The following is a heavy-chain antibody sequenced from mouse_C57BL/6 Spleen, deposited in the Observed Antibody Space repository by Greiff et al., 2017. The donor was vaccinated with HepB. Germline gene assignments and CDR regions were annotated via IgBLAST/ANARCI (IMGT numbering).Heavy chain of an antibody. CDR1: GYTFTDYE. Sequence: SGAELVRPGASVTLSCKASGYTFTDYEMHWVKQTPVHGLEWIGAIDPETGGTAYNQKFKGKAILTADKSSSTAYMELRSLTSEDSAVYYCTRNYGSSYWFAYWGQGTLVTVSA. CDR2: IDPETGGT. CDR3: TRNYGSSYWFAY. V-gene: IGHV1-15*01. J-gene: IGHJ3*01. D-gene: IGHD1-1*01.